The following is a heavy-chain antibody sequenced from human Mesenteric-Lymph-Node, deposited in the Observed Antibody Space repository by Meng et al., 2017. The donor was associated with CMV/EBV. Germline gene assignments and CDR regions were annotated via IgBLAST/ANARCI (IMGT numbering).Heavy chain of an antibody. V-gene: IGHV1-2*02. Sequence: KVSCKASGYTFTGYYLQWVRQAPGQGLEWMGFINPNSGGTNYAQDFQGRVTMTRDTSISTAYMELSRLRSDDTAVYYCARGRNYFDYWGQGTLVTVSS. CDR1: GYTFTGYY. J-gene: IGHJ4*02. CDR2: INPNSGGT. CDR3: ARGRNYFDY.